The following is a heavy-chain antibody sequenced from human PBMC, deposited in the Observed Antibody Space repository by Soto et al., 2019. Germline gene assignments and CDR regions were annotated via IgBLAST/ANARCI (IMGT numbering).Heavy chain of an antibody. Sequence: QVQLVQSGPEVKKPGASVKVSCKDSGYTFINYGINWVRQAPGQGLEWMGWISAYNGNTNSAQKVQGRVTMTTDTSTNTAYMELRSLRSDDTAVYYCARGDEYVGPDYWGQGTLVTVSA. CDR1: GYTFINYG. V-gene: IGHV1-18*01. CDR2: ISAYNGNT. D-gene: IGHD3-16*01. CDR3: ARGDEYVGPDY. J-gene: IGHJ4*02.